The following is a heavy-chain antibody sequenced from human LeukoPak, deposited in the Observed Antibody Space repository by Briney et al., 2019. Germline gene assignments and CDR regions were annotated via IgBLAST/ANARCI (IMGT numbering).Heavy chain of an antibody. V-gene: IGHV4-34*01. CDR3: ARDFDTSGYYLHY. J-gene: IGHJ4*02. Sequence: SETLSLTCAVYGGSFSDYYWSWIRQPPGKGLEWIGEINHSGTTVYSPSLKSRLTISLDTSKNQFSLKLTSVTAADTAVYYCARDFDTSGYYLHYWGQGTLVTVSS. D-gene: IGHD3-22*01. CDR2: INHSGTT. CDR1: GGSFSDYY.